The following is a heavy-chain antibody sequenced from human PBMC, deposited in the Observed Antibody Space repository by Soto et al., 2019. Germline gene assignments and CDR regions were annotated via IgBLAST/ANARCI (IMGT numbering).Heavy chain of an antibody. V-gene: IGHV3-30-3*01. Sequence: QVQLVESGGGVVQPGRSLRLSCAASGFTFSSYAMHWVRQAPGKGLEWVAVISYDGSNKYYADSVKGRFTISRDNSKNTLYLQMNSLRAEDTAVYYCARDLSGSSQQNCFDPWGQGTLVTVSS. CDR3: ARDLSGSSQQNCFDP. J-gene: IGHJ5*02. CDR1: GFTFSSYA. D-gene: IGHD1-26*01. CDR2: ISYDGSNK.